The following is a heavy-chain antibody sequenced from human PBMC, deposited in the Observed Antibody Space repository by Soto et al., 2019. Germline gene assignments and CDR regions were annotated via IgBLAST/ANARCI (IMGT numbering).Heavy chain of an antibody. D-gene: IGHD4-17*01. Sequence: ASVKVSCKASGYTFTSYGISWVRQAPGQGLEWMGWISAYNGNTNYAQKLQGRVTMTTDTSTSTAYMELRSLRSDDTAVYYCARDALNGDYERDYYYYYGMDVWGQGTTVTVSS. J-gene: IGHJ6*02. CDR1: GYTFTSYG. CDR3: ARDALNGDYERDYYYYYGMDV. CDR2: ISAYNGNT. V-gene: IGHV1-18*01.